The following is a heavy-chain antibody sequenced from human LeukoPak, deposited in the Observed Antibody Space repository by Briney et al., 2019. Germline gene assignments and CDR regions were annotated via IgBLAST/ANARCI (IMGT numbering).Heavy chain of an antibody. D-gene: IGHD3-10*01. CDR1: GGSISSYY. V-gene: IGHV4-59*01. Sequence: PSETLSLTCTVSGGSISSYYWSWIRQPPGKGLEWIGSIYYSGSTYYNPSLKSRVTISVDTSKNQFSLTLTSVTAADTAVYYCARGGYYGSGNDFRFDPWGQGTLVTVSS. CDR3: ARGGYYGSGNDFRFDP. CDR2: IYYSGST. J-gene: IGHJ5*02.